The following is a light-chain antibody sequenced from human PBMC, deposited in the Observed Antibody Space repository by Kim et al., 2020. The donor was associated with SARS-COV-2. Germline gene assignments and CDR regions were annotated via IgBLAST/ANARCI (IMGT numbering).Light chain of an antibody. V-gene: IGKV1-16*01. Sequence: ASVGEKVTITCRASQAIGEDLAWFQQKPGKAPKSLIYGVSNLQPGVPSTFSGRESGTEFTLTISNVQPEDFATYFCQQYHDYPLTFGGGTKVDIK. J-gene: IGKJ4*01. CDR3: QQYHDYPLT. CDR2: GVS. CDR1: QAIGED.